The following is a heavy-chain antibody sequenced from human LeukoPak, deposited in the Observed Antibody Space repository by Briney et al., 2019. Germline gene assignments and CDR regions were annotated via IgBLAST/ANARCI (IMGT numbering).Heavy chain of an antibody. Sequence: ASVKVSCKASGYTFTSNYIHWVRQAPGQGLEWMGMIYPRDGSTTYAQTFQGRVTMTSDASTSTVYVELSSLRSEDTAVYYCARGVGANSGDYWGQGTLVTVSS. CDR2: IYPRDGST. CDR1: GYTFTSNY. CDR3: ARGVGANSGDY. V-gene: IGHV1-46*01. J-gene: IGHJ4*02. D-gene: IGHD4-23*01.